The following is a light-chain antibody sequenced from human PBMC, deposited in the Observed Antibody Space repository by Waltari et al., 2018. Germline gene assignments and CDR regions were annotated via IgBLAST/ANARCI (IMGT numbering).Light chain of an antibody. CDR1: SSDLGGYSF. Sequence: QSALTQPASVSGSPGQSITISCTRSSSDLGGYSFVSWYQHHPGRAPKLIIYAVSHRRPYVSTRCSRAKAGDTAALMISGLLPEDEADYYCSSYTYITPPFLFGTGTKVTVL. V-gene: IGLV2-14*03. CDR2: AVS. CDR3: SSYTYITPPFL. J-gene: IGLJ1*01.